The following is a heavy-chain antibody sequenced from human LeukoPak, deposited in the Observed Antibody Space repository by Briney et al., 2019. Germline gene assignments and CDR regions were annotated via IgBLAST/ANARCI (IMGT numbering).Heavy chain of an antibody. V-gene: IGHV3-11*01. J-gene: IGHJ4*02. CDR3: ASLWAGYCSSTSCYYDW. CDR1: GFTFSDYV. Sequence: GGSLRLSCAASGFTFSDYVMHWIRQAPGKGLEWVAYISYSGSSIYYADSLKGRFTIYRDNAKNTLYLQMNSLPAEHTAVYYCASLWAGYCSSTSCYYDWWSQRTLVTVPS. CDR2: ISYSGSSI. D-gene: IGHD2-2*03.